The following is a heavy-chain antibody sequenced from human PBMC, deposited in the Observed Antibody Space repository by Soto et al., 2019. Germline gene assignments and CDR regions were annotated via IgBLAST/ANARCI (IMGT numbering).Heavy chain of an antibody. J-gene: IGHJ5*02. CDR3: ARTDYVWGSDQTNWFDP. CDR2: IYYSGST. D-gene: IGHD3-16*01. CDR1: GGSISSSSYY. Sequence: PSETLSLTCTVSGGSISSSSYYWGWIRQPPGKGLEWIGSIYYSGSTYYNPSLKSRVTISVDTSKNQFSLKLSSVTAADTAVYYCARTDYVWGSDQTNWFDPWGQGTLVTVSS. V-gene: IGHV4-39*01.